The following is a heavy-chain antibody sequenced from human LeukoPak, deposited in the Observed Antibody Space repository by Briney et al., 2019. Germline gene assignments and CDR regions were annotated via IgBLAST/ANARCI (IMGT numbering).Heavy chain of an antibody. Sequence: GGSLRLSCAASGFTFSNYWMTWVRQAPGKGLEWVANINRDGSERYYVDSVKGRFTISRDDAESSLYLQMNSLRAEDTAVYYCARRNAMDVWGQGTTVIVFS. CDR1: GFTFSNYW. CDR2: INRDGSER. V-gene: IGHV3-7*03. CDR3: ARRNAMDV. J-gene: IGHJ6*02.